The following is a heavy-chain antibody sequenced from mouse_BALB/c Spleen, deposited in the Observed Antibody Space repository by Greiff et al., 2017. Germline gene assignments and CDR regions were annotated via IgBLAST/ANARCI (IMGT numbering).Heavy chain of an antibody. CDR1: GFNIKDTY. D-gene: IGHD3-1*01. CDR3: ARSGGHYFDY. V-gene: IGHV14-3*02. J-gene: IGHJ2*01. Sequence: EVNVVESGAELVKPGASVKLSCTASGFNIKDTYMHWVKQRPEQGLEWIGRIDPANGNTKYDPKFQGKATITADTSSNTAYLQLSSLTSEDTAVYYCARSGGHYFDYWGQGTTLTVSS. CDR2: IDPANGNT.